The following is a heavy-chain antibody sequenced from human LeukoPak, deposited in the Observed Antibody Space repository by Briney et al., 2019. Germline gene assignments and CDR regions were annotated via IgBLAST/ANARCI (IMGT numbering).Heavy chain of an antibody. Sequence: GGSLRLSCAASGFTFSSYAMSWVRQAPGKGLEWVSAISGSGGSTYYADSVKGRFTISRDNSKNTLYLQMNSLRAEDTAVYYCAKDLENDYVWGSSFDPRGQGTLVTVSS. J-gene: IGHJ5*02. D-gene: IGHD3-16*01. CDR2: ISGSGGST. V-gene: IGHV3-23*01. CDR3: AKDLENDYVWGSSFDP. CDR1: GFTFSSYA.